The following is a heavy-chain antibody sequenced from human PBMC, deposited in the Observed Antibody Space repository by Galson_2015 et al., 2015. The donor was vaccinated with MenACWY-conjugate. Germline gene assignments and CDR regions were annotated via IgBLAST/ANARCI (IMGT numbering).Heavy chain of an antibody. D-gene: IGHD3-3*01. J-gene: IGHJ5*02. V-gene: IGHV1-18*01. CDR1: GDTFTTHG. CDR2: ISASNGAT. CDR3: ARGLSLWSGYQTWFDP. Sequence: SVKVSCKASGDTFTTHGISWMRQAPGQGLDWMGSISASNGATDYAQKFQGRVSMTTDTSTSTAYMELRSLRSDDTALYYCARGLSLWSGYQTWFDPWGQGTLVTVSS.